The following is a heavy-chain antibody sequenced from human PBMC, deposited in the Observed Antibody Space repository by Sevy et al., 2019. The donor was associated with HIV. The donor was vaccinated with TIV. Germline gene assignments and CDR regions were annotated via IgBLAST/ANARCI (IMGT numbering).Heavy chain of an antibody. CDR2: ISRSGRST. CDR3: AKGYCDGGSCPRDYYYYGMDV. CDR1: GFTFSTYA. D-gene: IGHD2-15*01. Sequence: GGSLILSCAASGFTFSTYAMNWVRQAPGKGLEWVSSISRSGRSTYSADSVEGRFTISRDNFKNTLYLQLSSLRVDDTAVYYCAKGYCDGGSCPRDYYYYGMDVWGQGTTVTVSS. J-gene: IGHJ6*02. V-gene: IGHV3-23*01.